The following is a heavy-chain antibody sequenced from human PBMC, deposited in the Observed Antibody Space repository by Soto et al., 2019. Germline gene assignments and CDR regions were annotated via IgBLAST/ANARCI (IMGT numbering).Heavy chain of an antibody. CDR3: ATCSMSVRFGELCRFDP. J-gene: IGHJ5*02. CDR2: IYYSGST. Sequence: CETLYLTCTVSGGSIRSYYCRWIRQPPRKRLEWIGYIYYSGSTNYNPSLKSGVTISVHTSKNQFFLKLNYVTAADPAVSYCATCSMSVRFGELCRFDPWGEGALVTVSS. V-gene: IGHV4-59*01. D-gene: IGHD3-10*01. CDR1: GGSIRSYY.